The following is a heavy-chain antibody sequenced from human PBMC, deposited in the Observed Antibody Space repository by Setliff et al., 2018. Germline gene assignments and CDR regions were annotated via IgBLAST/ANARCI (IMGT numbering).Heavy chain of an antibody. J-gene: IGHJ3*01. CDR1: GFSLSTTETH. CDR3: ARLPPLVQNNGASIHAFDV. V-gene: IGHV2-70*04. Sequence: SGPTLVNPTQTLTLTCTFSGFSLSTTETHVSWIRQPPGKAPEWLARLDWDDDKFYNTSLRSRLTLSKDTSKNQVILTMTNMDPADTATYYCARLPPLVQNNGASIHAFDVWGPGAVVTVSS. D-gene: IGHD6-6*01. CDR2: LDWDDDK.